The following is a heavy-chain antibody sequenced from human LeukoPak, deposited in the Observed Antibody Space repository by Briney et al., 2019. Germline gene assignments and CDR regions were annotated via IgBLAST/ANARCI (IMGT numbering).Heavy chain of an antibody. CDR3: AKDQGRAPDYYDSSGFLDY. D-gene: IGHD3-22*01. J-gene: IGHJ4*02. V-gene: IGHV3-30*02. CDR2: IRNDGSIK. Sequence: GGSLRLSCAASGFTFSTYGMHWVRQAPGKGLEWVAFIRNDGSIKYYADSVKGRFTISRDNSRNTLYLQMNSLRAEDTAVYYCAKDQGRAPDYYDSSGFLDYWGQGTLVTVSS. CDR1: GFTFSTYG.